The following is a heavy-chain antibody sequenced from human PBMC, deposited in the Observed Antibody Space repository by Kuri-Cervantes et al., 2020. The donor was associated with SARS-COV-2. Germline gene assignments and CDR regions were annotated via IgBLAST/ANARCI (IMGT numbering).Heavy chain of an antibody. CDR1: GYTFTSYA. Sequence: ASVKVSCKASGYTFTSYAMHWVRQAPGQGLEWVGWVGTYKGNTNYAQKLQGRVTMTTDTSTGTGYMELKSLTSDDTAVYYCARQTDLWTGYSFDSWGQGTLVTVSS. CDR2: VGTYKGNT. J-gene: IGHJ4*02. V-gene: IGHV1-18*01. D-gene: IGHD3/OR15-3a*01. CDR3: ARQTDLWTGYSFDS.